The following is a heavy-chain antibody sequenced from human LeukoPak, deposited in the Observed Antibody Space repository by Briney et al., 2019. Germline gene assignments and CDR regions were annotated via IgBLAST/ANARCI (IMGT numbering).Heavy chain of an antibody. CDR1: GASISSWY. D-gene: IGHD1-7*01. Sequence: SETLSLTCTVAGASISSWYWSWIRQPPGKGLEWIGIIHGSGNTNYNPSLKSRVSMSLDTSKNQVSLKLTSVTAADTAVYYCARYPGLELLDYWGQGTLVTVSS. CDR2: IHGSGNT. CDR3: ARYPGLELLDY. J-gene: IGHJ4*02. V-gene: IGHV4-59*12.